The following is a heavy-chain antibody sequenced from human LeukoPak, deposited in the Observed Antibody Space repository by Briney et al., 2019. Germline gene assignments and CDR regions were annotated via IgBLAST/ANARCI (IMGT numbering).Heavy chain of an antibody. CDR2: ITPILGIA. V-gene: IGHV1-69*02. D-gene: IGHD5-18*01. Sequence: SVKVSCKASGGTFSSYTISWVRQAPGQGLEWMGRITPILGIANYAQKFQGRVTITADKSTSTAYMELSSLRSEDTAVYYCARRDSSDYYYYGMDVWGQGTTVTVSS. CDR1: GGTFSSYT. CDR3: ARRDSSDYYYYGMDV. J-gene: IGHJ6*02.